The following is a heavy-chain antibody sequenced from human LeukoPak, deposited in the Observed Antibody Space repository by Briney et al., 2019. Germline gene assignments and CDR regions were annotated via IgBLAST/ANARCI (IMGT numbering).Heavy chain of an antibody. CDR1: GFTFSTYA. Sequence: GGSLRLSCAASGFTFSTYAMNWVRQAPGQGLEWVSYITNNGSTIYYADSVKGRLTISRDKAENSLYLQMNSLRAEDTAIYYSARDQWLAYYYHGMDVWGQGTTVTVSS. V-gene: IGHV3-48*03. CDR3: ARDQWLAYYYHGMDV. CDR2: ITNNGSTI. D-gene: IGHD6-19*01. J-gene: IGHJ6*02.